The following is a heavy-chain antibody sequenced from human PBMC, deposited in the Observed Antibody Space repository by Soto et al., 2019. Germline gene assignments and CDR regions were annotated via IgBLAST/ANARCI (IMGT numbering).Heavy chain of an antibody. V-gene: IGHV1-69*01. CDR1: GGTFSSYA. CDR3: ARGLSSSWARTGCGFDY. Sequence: QVQLVQSGAEVKKPGSSVTVSCKASGGTFSSYAISWVRQAPGHGLEWMGGIIPIFGTANYAQKFQGRVTSTADESTSTAYMELSSLRSEDTAVYYCARGLSSSWARTGCGFDYWGQGTLVTVSS. D-gene: IGHD6-13*01. J-gene: IGHJ4*02. CDR2: IIPIFGTA.